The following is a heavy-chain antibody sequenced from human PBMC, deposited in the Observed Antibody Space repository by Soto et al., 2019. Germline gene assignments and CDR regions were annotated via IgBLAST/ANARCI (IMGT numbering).Heavy chain of an antibody. D-gene: IGHD4-4*01. CDR2: IKSKIDGGST. CDR1: GLTFTDAW. CDR3: TTAVSNPPYYGLDV. J-gene: IGHJ6*02. V-gene: IGHV3-15*07. Sequence: PGGSLRLSCTASGLTFTDAWMNWVRQAPGKGLEWVGRIKSKIDGGSTDYAAPVKGRFIISRDESKNTLFLEMNSLKIEDTAVYYCTTAVSNPPYYGLDVWGQGTTVTVSS.